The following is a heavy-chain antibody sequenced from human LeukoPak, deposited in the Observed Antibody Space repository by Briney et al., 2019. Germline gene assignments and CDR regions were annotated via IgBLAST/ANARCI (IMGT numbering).Heavy chain of an antibody. CDR1: GLTFSSYA. J-gene: IGHJ5*02. D-gene: IGHD2-2*01. CDR2: ISGSGDST. CDR3: AKRAYCSGTTCYGNYFDR. Sequence: GGSLRLSCAASGLTFSSYAMTWVRQAPGKGLEWVSDISGSGDSTDYADSVRGRLTISRDNSKNTVYLQMSSLRAEDTAVYYCAKRAYCSGTTCYGNYFDRCGQGTLVTVSS. V-gene: IGHV3-23*01.